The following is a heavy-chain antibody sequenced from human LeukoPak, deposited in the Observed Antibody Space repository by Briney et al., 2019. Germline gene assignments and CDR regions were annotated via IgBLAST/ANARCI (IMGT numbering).Heavy chain of an antibody. V-gene: IGHV1-2*02. D-gene: IGHD1-26*01. Sequence: GASVKVSCKVSGYTLTELSMHWVRQAPGQGLEWMGWINPNSGGTNYAQKFQGRVTMTRDTSISTAYMELSRLRSDDTAVYYCARDRGVGRIVGATLLLVYWGQGTLVTVSS. CDR2: INPNSGGT. CDR1: GYTLTELS. CDR3: ARDRGVGRIVGATLLLVY. J-gene: IGHJ4*02.